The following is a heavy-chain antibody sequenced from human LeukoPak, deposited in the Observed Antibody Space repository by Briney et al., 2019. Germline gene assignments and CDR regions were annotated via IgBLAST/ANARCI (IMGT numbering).Heavy chain of an antibody. J-gene: IGHJ3*02. V-gene: IGHV3-23*01. CDR2: ISGSGGST. D-gene: IGHD3-22*01. CDR3: AKDPWLTYYYDSSGYDAFDI. CDR1: GFTFSSYA. Sequence: GGSLRLSCAASGFTFSSYAMSWVRQAPGKGLEWVSAISGSGGSTYYADSVKGRFTISRDNSKNTLYLQMNSLRAEDTAVYYCAKDPWLTYYYDSSGYDAFDIWGQGTMVTVSS.